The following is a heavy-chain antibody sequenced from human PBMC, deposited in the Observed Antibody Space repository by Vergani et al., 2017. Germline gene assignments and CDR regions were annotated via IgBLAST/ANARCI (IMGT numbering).Heavy chain of an antibody. D-gene: IGHD2-2*01. Sequence: EVQLVESGGGLVQPGRSLRLSCAASGFTFDDYAMHWVRQAPGKGLEWVSGISWNSGSIGYADSVKGRFTISRDNAKNSLYLQMNSLRAEDTALYYCAKDRALGDIVVVPAAAGGMDVWGQGTTVTVSS. J-gene: IGHJ6*02. V-gene: IGHV3-9*01. CDR2: ISWNSGSI. CDR1: GFTFDDYA. CDR3: AKDRALGDIVVVPAAAGGMDV.